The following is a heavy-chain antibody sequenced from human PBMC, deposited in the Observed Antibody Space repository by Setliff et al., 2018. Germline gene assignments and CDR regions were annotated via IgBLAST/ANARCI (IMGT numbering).Heavy chain of an antibody. CDR3: ARDSYTAMVADAFDI. CDR2: INAGNGNT. V-gene: IGHV1-3*01. CDR1: GYTFTSYA. Sequence: GASVKVSCKASGYTFTSYAMHWVRQAPGQRLEWMGWINAGNGNTKYSQKFQGRVTITRDTSASTAYMELSSLRSEDTAVYCCARDSYTAMVADAFDIWGQGTMVTVSS. J-gene: IGHJ3*02. D-gene: IGHD5-18*01.